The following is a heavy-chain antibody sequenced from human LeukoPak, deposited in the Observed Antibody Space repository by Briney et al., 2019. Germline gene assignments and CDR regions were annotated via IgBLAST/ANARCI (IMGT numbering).Heavy chain of an antibody. J-gene: IGHJ4*02. CDR1: GGPISRYY. Sequence: PSETLSLTCTVSGGPISRYYWSWIPHPPEKALEGIGSIYYSGSKYYNPSLKSRATISVDTSKNEFSLKLSSVTAADTAVYYCAKDRDYDILTGYYKYYFDYWGQGTLVTVSS. D-gene: IGHD3-9*01. V-gene: IGHV4-39*07. CDR3: AKDRDYDILTGYYKYYFDY. CDR2: IYYSGSK.